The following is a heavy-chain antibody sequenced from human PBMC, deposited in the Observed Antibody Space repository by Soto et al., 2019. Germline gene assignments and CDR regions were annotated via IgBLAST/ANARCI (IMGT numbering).Heavy chain of an antibody. CDR3: ASYGDYPDY. J-gene: IGHJ4*02. V-gene: IGHV4-39*01. Sequence: QLQLQESGPGLVKPSETLSLTCTVSGGSISGSSYYWGWIRRPPGKGLEWIGTIFYSGTTYYNPSLKCRVTISVDTSKNQFSLRLTSVTAADTAVYYCASYGDYPDYWGQGTLVTVSS. D-gene: IGHD4-17*01. CDR2: IFYSGTT. CDR1: GGSISGSSYY.